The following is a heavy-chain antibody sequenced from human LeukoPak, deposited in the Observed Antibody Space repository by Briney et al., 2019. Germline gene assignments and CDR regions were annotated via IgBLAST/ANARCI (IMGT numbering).Heavy chain of an antibody. CDR2: INAYNGNT. J-gene: IGHJ3*02. CDR1: GYTFTSYI. Sequence: ASVKVSCKASGYTFTSYIISWVRQAPGQGLEWMGWINAYNGNTDYAQRVQGRVTMTTDTSTSTAYMEVRSLRSDDTAVYYCAGHHEMADAFDIWGQGTMVTVSS. V-gene: IGHV1-18*01. D-gene: IGHD5-24*01. CDR3: AGHHEMADAFDI.